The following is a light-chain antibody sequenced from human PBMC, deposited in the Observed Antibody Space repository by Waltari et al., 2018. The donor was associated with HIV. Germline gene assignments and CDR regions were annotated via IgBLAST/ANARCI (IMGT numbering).Light chain of an antibody. CDR3: QRYGSSLLT. V-gene: IGKV3-20*01. J-gene: IGKJ4*01. Sequence: VLTQSPGTLSLSPGESATLSCRASQSVSSYLAWYQQKPGQAPRLLIYGASTRATGIPDRFSGGGSGTDFTLTISRLEPEDLAVYYCQRYGSSLLTFGGGTKVEI. CDR1: QSVSSY. CDR2: GAS.